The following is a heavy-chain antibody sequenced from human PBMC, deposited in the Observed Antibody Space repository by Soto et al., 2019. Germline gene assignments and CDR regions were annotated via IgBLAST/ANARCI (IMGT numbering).Heavy chain of an antibody. CDR2: ISGSGFKK. CDR1: GFIFENFG. D-gene: IGHD1-26*01. J-gene: IGHJ5*02. V-gene: IGHV3-23*01. CDR3: AKNQGVELVPLATVDWFDP. Sequence: GGSLRLSCAASGFIFENFGMSWVRQTPGKGLEWISSISGSGFKKYYADSVKGRFTISRDNSKSTVYLELNNLSAEDAAVYHCAKNQGVELVPLATVDWFDPWGQGSVVTVSS.